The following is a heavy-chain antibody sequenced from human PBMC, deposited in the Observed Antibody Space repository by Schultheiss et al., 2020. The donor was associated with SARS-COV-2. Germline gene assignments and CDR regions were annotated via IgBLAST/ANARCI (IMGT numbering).Heavy chain of an antibody. D-gene: IGHD4-11*01. Sequence: GGSLRLSCAASGFTFSSYGMHWVRQAPGKGLEWVAVIWYDGSNKYYADSVKGRFTISRDNAKNSLYLQMNSLRAEDTAVYYCARDNPIYSGALTVIDYWGQGTLVTVSS. CDR2: IWYDGSNK. CDR1: GFTFSSYG. CDR3: ARDNPIYSGALTVIDY. V-gene: IGHV3-33*01. J-gene: IGHJ4*02.